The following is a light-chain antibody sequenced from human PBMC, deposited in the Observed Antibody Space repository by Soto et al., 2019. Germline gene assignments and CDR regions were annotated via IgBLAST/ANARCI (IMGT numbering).Light chain of an antibody. CDR1: SSNIGRNS. V-gene: IGLV1-44*01. Sequence: QSVLTQSPSASGTPGQRVPISCSGSSSNIGRNSVSWYQKHPVTAPKLLIFSDYQRPSGVPERFSGYKSGTSASLAISGLQPGDEADYFCAAWDDSLNALLFGGGTKLTVL. CDR2: SDY. J-gene: IGLJ2*01. CDR3: AAWDDSLNALL.